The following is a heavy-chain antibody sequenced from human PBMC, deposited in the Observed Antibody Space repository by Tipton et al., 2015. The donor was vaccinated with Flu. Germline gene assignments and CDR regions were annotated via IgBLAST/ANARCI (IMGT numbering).Heavy chain of an antibody. CDR2: INPNSGGT. D-gene: IGHD2/OR15-2a*01. Sequence: QVQLVQSGAEVKKPGASVKVSCKASGYTFTGYYMHWVRQAPGQGLEWMGRINPNSGGTNYAQKFQGRVTMTRDTSISTAYMELGRLRSDDTAVYYCARDEVQNYYYYGMDVWGQGTTVTVS. CDR1: GYTFTGYY. J-gene: IGHJ6*02. V-gene: IGHV1-2*06. CDR3: ARDEVQNYYYYGMDV.